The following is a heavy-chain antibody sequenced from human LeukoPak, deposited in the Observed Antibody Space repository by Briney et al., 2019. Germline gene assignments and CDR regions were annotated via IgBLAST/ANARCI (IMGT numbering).Heavy chain of an antibody. J-gene: IGHJ4*02. D-gene: IGHD3-22*01. V-gene: IGHV3-74*01. CDR1: GLTFSSYW. Sequence: GGSLRLSCAASGLTFSSYWMHWVRQAPGKGLVWVSRINSDGSSTSYADSVKGRFTISRDNAKNTLYLQMNSLRVEDTAVYYCARDHGPYYYDSSGYYYWGQGTLVTVSS. CDR3: ARDHGPYYYDSSGYYY. CDR2: INSDGSST.